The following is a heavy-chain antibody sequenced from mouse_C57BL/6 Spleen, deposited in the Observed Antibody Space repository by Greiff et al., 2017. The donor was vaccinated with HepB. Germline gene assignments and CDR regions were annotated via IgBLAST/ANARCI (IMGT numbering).Heavy chain of an antibody. CDR3: AHYDYDGYYAMDY. Sequence: EVKLVESVAELVRPGASVKLSCTASGFNIKNTYMHWVKQRPEQGLEWIGRIDPANGNTKYAPKFQGKATITADTSSNTAYLQLSSLTSEDTAIYYCAHYDYDGYYAMDYWGQGTSVTVSS. J-gene: IGHJ4*01. V-gene: IGHV14-3*01. D-gene: IGHD2-4*01. CDR1: GFNIKNTY. CDR2: IDPANGNT.